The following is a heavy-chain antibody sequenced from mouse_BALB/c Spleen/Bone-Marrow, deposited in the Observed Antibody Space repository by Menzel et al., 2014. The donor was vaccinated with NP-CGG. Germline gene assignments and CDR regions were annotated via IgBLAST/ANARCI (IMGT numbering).Heavy chain of an antibody. Sequence: QVQLQQSGAELVRPGTSVKVSCKASGYAFTNYLIEWVKQRPGQGLEWIGVINPGSGGTNYNEKFKGKATLTADKSSSTAYMQLSSLTSDDSAVYFCARIYYSNYYWGQGTTLTVSS. D-gene: IGHD2-5*01. CDR1: GYAFTNYL. CDR2: INPGSGGT. J-gene: IGHJ2*01. CDR3: ARIYYSNYY. V-gene: IGHV1-54*01.